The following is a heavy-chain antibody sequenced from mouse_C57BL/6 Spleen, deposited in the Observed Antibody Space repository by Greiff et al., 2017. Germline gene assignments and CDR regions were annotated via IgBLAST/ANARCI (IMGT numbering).Heavy chain of an antibody. CDR2: IDPENGDT. J-gene: IGHJ3*01. V-gene: IGHV14-4*01. CDR1: GFNIKDDY. CDR3: TFLSFAY. Sequence: EVQRVESGAELVRPGASVKLSCTASGFNIKDDYMHWVKQRPEQGLEWIGWIDPENGDTEYASKFQGKATITADTSSNTAYLQLSSLTSEDTAVYYCTFLSFAYWGQGTLVTVSA. D-gene: IGHD6-5*01.